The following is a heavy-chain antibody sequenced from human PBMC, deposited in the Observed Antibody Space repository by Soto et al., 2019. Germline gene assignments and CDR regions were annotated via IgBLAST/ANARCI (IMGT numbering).Heavy chain of an antibody. D-gene: IGHD4-17*01. Sequence: QVHLVQSETEVKEPGASVTVSCKTSDSTFTGYTINWVRQAPGQGLEWLGWISSLHGNTNYARKYQGRLTMTTNTSATTAYMELRSLRSDDTAVYFCSRGTVTSGRWFGPWGQGTLVTVSS. CDR3: SRGTVTSGRWFGP. J-gene: IGHJ5*02. CDR2: ISSLHGNT. CDR1: DSTFTGYT. V-gene: IGHV1-18*04.